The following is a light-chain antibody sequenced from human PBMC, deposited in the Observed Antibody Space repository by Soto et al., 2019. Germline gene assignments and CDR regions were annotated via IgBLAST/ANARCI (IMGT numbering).Light chain of an antibody. V-gene: IGKV3-15*01. CDR3: QQYNKWPPYT. CDR2: GAS. J-gene: IGKJ2*01. CDR1: QSVSSN. Sequence: EIVMTQSPANLSVSPGERATLSCRARQSVSSNLAWYQQKPGQGPRLLIYGASTRATGIPARFSGSGSGTEFTLTISRLQSEDFAVYYCQQYNKWPPYTFGQGTKVEIK.